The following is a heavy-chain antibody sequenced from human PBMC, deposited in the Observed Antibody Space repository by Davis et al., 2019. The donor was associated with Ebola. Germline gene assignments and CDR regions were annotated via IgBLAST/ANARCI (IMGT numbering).Heavy chain of an antibody. D-gene: IGHD1-14*01. V-gene: IGHV3-30-3*01. Sequence: GESLKISCAASGFTFSSYAMHWVRQAPGKGLEWVAVISYDGSNKYYADSVKGRFTISRDNSKNTLDLQLNSLRAEDTAVYYCARHGGRTPNQSIDYWGQGTLVTVSS. CDR3: ARHGGRTPNQSIDY. CDR1: GFTFSSYA. J-gene: IGHJ4*02. CDR2: ISYDGSNK.